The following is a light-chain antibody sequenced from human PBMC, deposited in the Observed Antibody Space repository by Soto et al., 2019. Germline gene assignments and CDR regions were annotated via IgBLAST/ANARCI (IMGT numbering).Light chain of an antibody. CDR3: QQYGSAPRT. J-gene: IGKJ1*01. Sequence: EIVLTQSPCTLSWSPGERATLSCRASQSVSSSFLSWYQQKPGQSPRLLIYGASGRTTGIPYRFSGSGSGTDFTLTISSLEPEDFAVYYCQQYGSAPRTFGQGTKVDIK. CDR2: GAS. CDR1: QSVSSSF. V-gene: IGKV3-20*01.